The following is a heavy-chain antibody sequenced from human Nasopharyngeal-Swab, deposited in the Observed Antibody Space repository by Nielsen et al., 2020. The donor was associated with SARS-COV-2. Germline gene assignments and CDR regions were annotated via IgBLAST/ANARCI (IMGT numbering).Heavy chain of an antibody. Sequence: VRQMPGKGLEWVAVIWYDGSNKYCADSVKGRFTIFRDNSKNTLYLQMNSRRAEDTAVYYCARERYSGSYDYWGQGTLVTVSS. J-gene: IGHJ4*02. CDR3: ARERYSGSYDY. D-gene: IGHD1-26*01. CDR2: IWYDGSNK. V-gene: IGHV3-33*01.